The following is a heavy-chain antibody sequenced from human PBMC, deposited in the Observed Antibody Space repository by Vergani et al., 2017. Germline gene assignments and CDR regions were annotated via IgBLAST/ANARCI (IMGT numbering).Heavy chain of an antibody. D-gene: IGHD3-3*01. V-gene: IGHV3-7*03. CDR1: GFTFSSYW. CDR2: IKQDGSEK. Sequence: EVQLVESGGGLVQPGGSLRLSCAASGFTFSSYWMSWVRQAPGKGLEWVANIKQDGSEKYYVDSVKGRFTSSRDNAKNSLYLQMNSLRAEDTAVYYCAKGWDFWGRYFQHWGQGTLVTVSS. J-gene: IGHJ1*01. CDR3: AKGWDFWGRYFQH.